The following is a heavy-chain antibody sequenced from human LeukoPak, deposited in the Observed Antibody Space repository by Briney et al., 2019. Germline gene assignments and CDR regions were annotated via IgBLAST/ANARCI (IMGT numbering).Heavy chain of an antibody. Sequence: GGSLRLSCAASGFTFSSYSMNWVRQAPGKGLEWVSSISTSSSYIYYADSVKGRFTISRDNAKNSLYLQINSLRAEDTAVYYCARGRGEGRGISMVRGVRAPSYNWFDPWGHGTLVTVSS. V-gene: IGHV3-21*04. CDR3: ARGRGEGRGISMVRGVRAPSYNWFDP. D-gene: IGHD3-10*01. J-gene: IGHJ5*02. CDR1: GFTFSSYS. CDR2: ISTSSSYI.